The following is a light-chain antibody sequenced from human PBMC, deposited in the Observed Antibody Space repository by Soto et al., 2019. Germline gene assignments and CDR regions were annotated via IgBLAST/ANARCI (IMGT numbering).Light chain of an antibody. CDR2: DAS. V-gene: IGKV1-33*01. CDR3: QQFENFPRT. Sequence: DIQMTQSPSSLSASVGDRVTITCQASQDIGNYLNWYQQKPGKAPELLIYDASSLETGVPPRFRGSGSGTDFTFTISILQPEDIATYYCQQFENFPRTFGQGTKLEVK. J-gene: IGKJ2*01. CDR1: QDIGNY.